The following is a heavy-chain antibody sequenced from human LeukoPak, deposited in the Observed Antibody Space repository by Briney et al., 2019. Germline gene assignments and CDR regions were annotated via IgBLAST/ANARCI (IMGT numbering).Heavy chain of an antibody. J-gene: IGHJ5*02. V-gene: IGHV1-18*01. CDR2: ISAYMGNT. Sequence: ASVKVSCTASGYTFTSYGSSWVRQAPGQGREWMGWISAYMGNTNYTQKLQGRVTMTTDTSTSTAYKGVRSLRPDETSMYYCARTSWLQLLGDHWGQGTLVTVSS. CDR3: ARTSWLQLLGDH. D-gene: IGHD5-24*01. CDR1: GYTFTSYG.